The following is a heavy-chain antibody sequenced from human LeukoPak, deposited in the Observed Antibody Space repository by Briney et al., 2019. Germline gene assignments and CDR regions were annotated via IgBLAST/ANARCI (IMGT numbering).Heavy chain of an antibody. J-gene: IGHJ4*02. CDR2: INPNSGGT. V-gene: IGHV1-2*02. Sequence: ASVKVSCTASGYTFTGYYMHWVRQAPGQGLEWMGWINPNSGGTNYAQKFQGRVTMTRDTSISTAYMELSRLRSDDTAVYYRARVGPTVTIYYFDYWGQGTLVSVSS. CDR1: GYTFTGYY. CDR3: ARVGPTVTIYYFDY. D-gene: IGHD4-17*01.